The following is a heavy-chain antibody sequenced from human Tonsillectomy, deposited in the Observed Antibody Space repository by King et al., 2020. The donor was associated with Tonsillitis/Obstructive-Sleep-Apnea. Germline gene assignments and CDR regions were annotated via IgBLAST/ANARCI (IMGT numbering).Heavy chain of an antibody. V-gene: IGHV3-43*02. Sequence: VQLVESGGGVVQPGGSLRLSCAASGFTFDDYAMHWVRQAPGKGLEWVSLISGDGDSTYYADSVKGRFTISRDNSKNSLYLQMNSLRTEDTALYYCAKALWGLCGGGTCYLDYWGQGTLVTVSS. D-gene: IGHD2-15*01. CDR2: ISGDGDST. J-gene: IGHJ4*02. CDR3: AKALWGLCGGGTCYLDY. CDR1: GFTFDDYA.